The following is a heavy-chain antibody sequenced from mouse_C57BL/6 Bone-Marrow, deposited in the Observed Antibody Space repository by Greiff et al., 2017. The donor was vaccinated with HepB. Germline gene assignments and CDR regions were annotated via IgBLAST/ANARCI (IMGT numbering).Heavy chain of an antibody. J-gene: IGHJ1*03. D-gene: IGHD1-1*01. CDR2: SRNKANDYTT. CDR3: ARDAYYYGSSPWYFDV. V-gene: IGHV7-1*01. Sequence: EVKLVESGGGLVQSGRSLRLSCATSGFTFSDFYMEWVRQAPGKGLEWIAASRNKANDYTTEYSASVKGRFIVSRDTSQSILYLQMNALRAEDTAMYYCARDAYYYGSSPWYFDVWGTGTTVTVSS. CDR1: GFTFSDFY.